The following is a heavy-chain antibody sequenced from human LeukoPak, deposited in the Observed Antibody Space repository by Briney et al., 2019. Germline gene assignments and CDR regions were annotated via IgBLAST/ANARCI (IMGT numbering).Heavy chain of an antibody. CDR1: GFTFSAYG. Sequence: PGGSLRLSCAASGFTFSAYGIHWVRQASGKGLEWVALISYDGSNTYYADSVKGRFTISRDNSKNTLYLQMNSLRAEDTAMYYCAKARISGSYSGMDVWGQGTTVTVSS. D-gene: IGHD1-26*01. CDR3: AKARISGSYSGMDV. CDR2: ISYDGSNT. V-gene: IGHV3-30*18. J-gene: IGHJ6*02.